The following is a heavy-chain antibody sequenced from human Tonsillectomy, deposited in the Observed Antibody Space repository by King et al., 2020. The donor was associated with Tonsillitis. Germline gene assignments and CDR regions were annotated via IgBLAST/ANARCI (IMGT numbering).Heavy chain of an antibody. CDR2: ITNSGTSM. CDR1: GFICSDYY. V-gene: IGHV3-11*01. Sequence: VQLEESGGGLVKPGGSLRLSCAASGFICSDYYMSCIGQAPGKGLEWVSYITNSGTSMYYADSVKCRFTISRDNGKNSLFLQMNSLRPEDTAVYYCARQNRRSGGDLDYWGQGTLVTVSS. CDR3: ARQNRRSGGDLDY. J-gene: IGHJ4*02. D-gene: IGHD2-21*02.